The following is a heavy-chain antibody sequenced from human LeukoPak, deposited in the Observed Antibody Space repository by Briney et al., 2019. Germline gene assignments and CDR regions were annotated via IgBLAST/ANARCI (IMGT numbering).Heavy chain of an antibody. CDR2: IYHSGST. J-gene: IGHJ4*02. CDR1: GGSFSGYY. V-gene: IGHV4-34*01. CDR3: ARVALLWFGSNGRFDY. Sequence: PSETLSLTCAVYGGSFSGYYWSWIRQPPGKGLEWIGEIYHSGSTNYNPSLKSRVTISVDKSKNQFSLKLSSVTAADTAVYYCARVALLWFGSNGRFDYWGQGTLVTVSS. D-gene: IGHD3-10*01.